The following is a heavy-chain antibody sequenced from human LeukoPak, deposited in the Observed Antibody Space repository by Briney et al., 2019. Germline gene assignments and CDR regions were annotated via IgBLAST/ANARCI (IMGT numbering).Heavy chain of an antibody. CDR3: AELGITMIGGV. D-gene: IGHD3-10*02. CDR2: ISSSGSTI. V-gene: IGHV3-48*03. CDR1: GFTFSSYW. Sequence: GGSLRLSCVASGFTFSSYWMTWVRQAPGKGLEWVSYISSSGSTIYYADSVKGRFTISRDNAKNSLYLQMNSLRAEDTAVYYCAELGITMIGGVWGKGTTVTVSS. J-gene: IGHJ6*04.